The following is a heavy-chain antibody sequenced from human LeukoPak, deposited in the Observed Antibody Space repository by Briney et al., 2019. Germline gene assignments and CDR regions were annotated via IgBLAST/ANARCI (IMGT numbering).Heavy chain of an antibody. J-gene: IGHJ4*02. CDR1: GGSISSNNYF. V-gene: IGHV4-39*07. D-gene: IGHD3-22*01. CDR2: IYDSGST. Sequence: SETLSLTCTVSGGSISSNNYFWGWIRQPPGKGLEWIGSIYDSGSTNYNPSLKSRVTISVDTSKNQFSLKLSSVTAADTAVYYCARESRRGYYYDSSGYFPGEWGQGTLVTVSS. CDR3: ARESRRGYYYDSSGYFPGE.